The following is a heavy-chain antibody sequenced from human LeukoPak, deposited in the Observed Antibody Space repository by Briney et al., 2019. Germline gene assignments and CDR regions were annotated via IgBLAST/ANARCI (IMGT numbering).Heavy chain of an antibody. Sequence: ASVKVSCKASGGTFSSCAIRWVRQAPGQGLEWMGGTIPIFGTANYAQKFQGRLTITTDESTSTAYIELSSLTSEDTAVYYRARVRVDYYYYYTDVWGKGTTVTVSS. V-gene: IGHV1-69*05. J-gene: IGHJ6*03. CDR3: ARVRVDYYYYYTDV. CDR2: TIPIFGTA. CDR1: GGTFSSCA.